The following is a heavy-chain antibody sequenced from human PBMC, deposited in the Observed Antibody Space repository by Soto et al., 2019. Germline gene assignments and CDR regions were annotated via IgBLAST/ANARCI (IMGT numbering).Heavy chain of an antibody. J-gene: IGHJ4*02. CDR3: ARAGRVVVTAKTYYFDY. CDR1: GGTFSSYA. CDR2: IIPIFGTA. V-gene: IGHV1-69*13. Sequence: SVKVSCKASGGTFSSYAISWVRQAPGQGLEWMGGIIPIFGTANYAQKFQGRVTITADESTSTAYMELSSLRSEDTAVYYCARAGRVVVTAKTYYFDYWGQGTLVTVSS. D-gene: IGHD2-21*02.